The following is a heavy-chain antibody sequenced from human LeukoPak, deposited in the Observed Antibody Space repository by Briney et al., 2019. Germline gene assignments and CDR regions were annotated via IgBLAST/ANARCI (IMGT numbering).Heavy chain of an antibody. Sequence: GGSLRLSCAASGFTFSSYGMHWVRQAPGKGLEWVAFIRYDGSNKYYADSVKGRFTISRDNSKNTLYLQMNSLRAEDTAVYYCAKDGSLWFGYYYYYYMDVWGKGTTVTISS. J-gene: IGHJ6*03. CDR3: AKDGSLWFGYYYYYYMDV. CDR2: IRYDGSNK. D-gene: IGHD3-10*01. V-gene: IGHV3-30*02. CDR1: GFTFSSYG.